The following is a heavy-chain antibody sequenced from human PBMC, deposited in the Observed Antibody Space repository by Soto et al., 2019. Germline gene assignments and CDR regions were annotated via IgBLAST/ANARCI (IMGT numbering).Heavy chain of an antibody. J-gene: IGHJ5*02. CDR3: ARREVITFGGVIVIGWFDP. CDR1: GGSISSGGYY. CDR2: IYYSGST. D-gene: IGHD3-16*02. V-gene: IGHV4-31*03. Sequence: QVQLQEPGPGLVKPSQTLSLTCTVSGGSISSGGYYWSWIRQHPGKGLEWIGYIYYSGSTYYNPSLKGRVTISVDTSKNQFSLKLSSVTAAGTAVYYCARREVITFGGVIVIGWFDPWGQGTLVTVSS.